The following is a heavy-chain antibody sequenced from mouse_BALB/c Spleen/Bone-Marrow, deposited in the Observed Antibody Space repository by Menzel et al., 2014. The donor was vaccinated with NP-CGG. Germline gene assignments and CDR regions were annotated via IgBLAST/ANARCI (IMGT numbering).Heavy chain of an antibody. D-gene: IGHD2-14*01. V-gene: IGHV5-12*01. CDR2: ISNGGGSA. Sequence: EVKVEESGGGLVQPGGSLKLSCAPSGFTFSDYYMYWVRQTPEKRLEWVAYISNGGGSAYYPDTVKGRFTISRDNDKNTLYLQMSRLKSEDTAVYYCARHDYRYDAWFAYWGQGTLVTVSA. J-gene: IGHJ3*01. CDR3: ARHDYRYDAWFAY. CDR1: GFTFSDYY.